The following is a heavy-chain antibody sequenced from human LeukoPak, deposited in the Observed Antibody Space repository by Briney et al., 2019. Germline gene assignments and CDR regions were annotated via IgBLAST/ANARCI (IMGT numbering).Heavy chain of an antibody. D-gene: IGHD3-16*01. J-gene: IGHJ4*02. CDR3: ARDWVY. V-gene: IGHV3-23*01. Sequence: GGSLRLSCAASGFTFSSHAMSWVRQAPGKGLEWVSAITSGSGSNVYYTDSLKGRFTISRDNSKNTLYLHMNSLRAEDTAVYYCARDWVYWGQGTLVTVSS. CDR2: ITSGSGSNV. CDR1: GFTFSSHA.